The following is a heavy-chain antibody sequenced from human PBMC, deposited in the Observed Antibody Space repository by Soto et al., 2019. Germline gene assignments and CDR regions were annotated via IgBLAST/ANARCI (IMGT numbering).Heavy chain of an antibody. CDR2: ISFSGSTL. D-gene: IGHD3-10*01. CDR1: GISFSDYE. J-gene: IGHJ6*02. V-gene: IGHV3-48*03. Sequence: GGSLRLSCAASGISFSDYEMNWFRQAPGKGREGIAHISFSGSTLYYADSVKGRFSNSRDNSKNFLYLQMGGLRADDSAVYYCTRGAGFFYGVDVWGLGTTVTVSS. CDR3: TRGAGFFYGVDV.